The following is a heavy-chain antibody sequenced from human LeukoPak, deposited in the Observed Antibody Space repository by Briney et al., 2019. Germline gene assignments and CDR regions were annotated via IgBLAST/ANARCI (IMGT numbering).Heavy chain of an antibody. CDR3: ASLPGPYSGSWRDY. CDR1: GFTFSSYS. D-gene: IGHD6-6*01. Sequence: GGSLRLSCAASGFTFSSYSMNWVRQAPGKGLEWVSYISSSSSTIYYADSVKGRFTISRDNAKNSLYLQMNSLRAEDTAVYYCASLPGPYSGSWRDYWGQGTLVTVSS. CDR2: ISSSSSTI. V-gene: IGHV3-48*01. J-gene: IGHJ4*02.